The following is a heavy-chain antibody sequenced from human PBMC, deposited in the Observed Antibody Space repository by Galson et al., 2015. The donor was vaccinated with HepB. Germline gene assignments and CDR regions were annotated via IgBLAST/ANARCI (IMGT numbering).Heavy chain of an antibody. CDR1: GYTLTELS. D-gene: IGHD3-22*01. V-gene: IGHV1-24*01. J-gene: IGHJ4*02. CDR3: ATGQQYYYDSSGYYHYSDY. Sequence: SVKVSCKVSGYTLTELSMHWVRQAPGKGLEWMGGFDPEDGETIYAQKFQGRVTMTEDTSTDTAYMELSSLRSEDTAVYYCATGQQYYYDSSGYYHYSDYWGQGTLVTVSS. CDR2: FDPEDGET.